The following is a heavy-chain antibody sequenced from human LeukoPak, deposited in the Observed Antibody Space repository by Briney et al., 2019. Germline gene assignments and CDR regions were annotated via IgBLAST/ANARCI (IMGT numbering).Heavy chain of an antibody. V-gene: IGHV4-30-2*03. Sequence: SQTLSLTCTVSGGSISRGGYYWSWIRQHPGKGLEWIGSIYYSGSTYYNPSLKSRVTISVDTSKNQFSLKLSSVTAADTAVYYCARLPLDVWGSYRFPYYYYGMDVWGQGTTVTVSS. CDR1: GGSISRGGYY. J-gene: IGHJ6*02. CDR2: IYYSGST. CDR3: ARLPLDVWGSYRFPYYYYGMDV. D-gene: IGHD3-16*02.